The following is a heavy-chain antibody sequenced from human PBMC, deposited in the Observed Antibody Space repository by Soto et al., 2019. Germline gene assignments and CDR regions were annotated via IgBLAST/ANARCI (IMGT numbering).Heavy chain of an antibody. CDR1: GFSLSNGKVG. J-gene: IGHJ6*03. Sequence: HVTLKESGPVLVKPTEPLTLTCTVSGFSLSNGKVGVSWTRQPPGKALEWLAHIFSNDEKSYRTSLKSRLTISEDTSKSQVVLTMNNVDPVDTATYYCARILFGRSVAGGYFYMDVWGKGTTVTVSS. V-gene: IGHV2-26*01. CDR3: ARILFGRSVAGGYFYMDV. D-gene: IGHD6-19*01. CDR2: IFSNDEK.